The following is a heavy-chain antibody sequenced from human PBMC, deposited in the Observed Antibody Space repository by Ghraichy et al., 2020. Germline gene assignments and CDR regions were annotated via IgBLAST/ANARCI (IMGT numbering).Heavy chain of an antibody. Sequence: GSLRLSCAASGLTFTGYSMSWVRQAPGKGLEWVSYISSSSSTIYFADSVRGRFTISRDNAKNSLYLQMDSQRAEDTAMYYCTRENYYYDSSGYYFFDQWGQRTLVTVSS. V-gene: IGHV3-48*01. CDR1: GLTFTGYS. CDR2: ISSSSSTI. D-gene: IGHD3-22*01. CDR3: TRENYYYDSSGYYFFDQ. J-gene: IGHJ4*02.